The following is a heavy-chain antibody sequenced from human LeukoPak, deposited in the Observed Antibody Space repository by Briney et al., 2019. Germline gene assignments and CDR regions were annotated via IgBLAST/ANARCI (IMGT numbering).Heavy chain of an antibody. CDR1: GYTFTRYG. J-gene: IGHJ5*02. CDR2: MNPNSGNT. Sequence: ASVKVSCKASGYTFTRYGISWVRQATGQGLEWMGWMNPNSGNTGYAQKFQGRVTITRNTSISTAYMELSSLRSEDTAVYYCFITMVRGVKDWFDPWGQGTLVTVSS. CDR3: FITMVRGVKDWFDP. V-gene: IGHV1-8*03. D-gene: IGHD3-10*01.